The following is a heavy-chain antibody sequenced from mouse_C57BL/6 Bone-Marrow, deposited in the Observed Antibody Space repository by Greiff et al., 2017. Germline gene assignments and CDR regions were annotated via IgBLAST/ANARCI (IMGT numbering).Heavy chain of an antibody. Sequence: VQLVESGPELARPWASVKISCQAFYTFSRRVHFAIRDTNYWMQWVKQRPGQGLEWIGAISPGNGDTSYNQKFKGKATLTAEKSSLTAYRQISSLTSEDSAVYYCAYQNYYGSSYGYFGVWGTGTTVTVSS. D-gene: IGHD1-1*01. J-gene: IGHJ1*03. CDR3: SEDSAVYYCAYQNYYGSSYGYFGV. CDR1: YTFSRRVH. CDR2: GQGLEWIG. V-gene: IGHV1-87*01.